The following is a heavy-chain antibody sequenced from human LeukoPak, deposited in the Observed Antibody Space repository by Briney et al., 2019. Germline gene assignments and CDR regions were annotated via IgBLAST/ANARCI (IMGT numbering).Heavy chain of an antibody. J-gene: IGHJ6*02. CDR1: GFNFSRYT. CDR3: VKEEYYYDSSGYLYYYYYGMDV. Sequence: PGGSLRLSCSASGFNFSRYTMHWVRQAPGKGLEYVSAMRSNGGSTYYADSVKGRFTISRDNSKNTLYLQMSSLRAEDTAVYYCVKEEYYYDSSGYLYYYYYGMDVWGQGTTVTVSS. CDR2: MRSNGGST. V-gene: IGHV3-64D*09. D-gene: IGHD3-22*01.